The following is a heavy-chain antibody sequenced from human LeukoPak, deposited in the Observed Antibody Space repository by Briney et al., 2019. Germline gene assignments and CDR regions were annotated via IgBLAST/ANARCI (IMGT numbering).Heavy chain of an antibody. CDR2: IIPIFGTA. V-gene: IGHV1-69*13. Sequence: SVKVSCKASGGTFSSYAISWVRQAPGQGLEWMGGIIPIFGTANYAQKFQGRVTITADESTSTAYMELSSLRSEDTAVYYCARDNGPSNHYGSGSYHDWGQGTLVTVSS. J-gene: IGHJ4*02. CDR3: ARDNGPSNHYGSGSYHD. D-gene: IGHD3-10*01. CDR1: GGTFSSYA.